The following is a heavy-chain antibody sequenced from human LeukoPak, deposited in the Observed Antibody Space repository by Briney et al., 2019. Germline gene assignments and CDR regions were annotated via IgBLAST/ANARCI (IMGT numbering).Heavy chain of an antibody. CDR2: ISAYNGNT. CDR1: GYTFTSYG. J-gene: IGHJ6*04. CDR3: ARALGLGHDNYHYYGMDV. V-gene: IGHV1-18*04. D-gene: IGHD6-19*01. Sequence: ASVKVSCKASGYTFTSYGISWVRQAPGQGLEWMGWISAYNGNTNYAQKLQGRVTMTTDTSTSTAYMELRSLRSDDTAVYYCARALGLGHDNYHYYGMDVWGKGTTVTASS.